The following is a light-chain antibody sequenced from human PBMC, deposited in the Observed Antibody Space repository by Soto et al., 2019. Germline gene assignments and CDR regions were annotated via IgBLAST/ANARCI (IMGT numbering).Light chain of an antibody. V-gene: IGKV3-20*01. J-gene: IGKJ1*01. Sequence: EIVLTQSPGTLSVSPGERATLSCRASQSSTNMHLAWYQQKPSQAPSLLIYEASSRETGIPDRFSASWSGTSFTISISTVELDDFALYYCHQYDKPPPRSFGQGTKVEF. CDR1: QSSTNMH. CDR3: HQYDKPPPRS. CDR2: EAS.